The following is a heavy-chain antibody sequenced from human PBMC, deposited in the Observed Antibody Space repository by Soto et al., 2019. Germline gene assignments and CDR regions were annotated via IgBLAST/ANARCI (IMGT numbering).Heavy chain of an antibody. CDR3: ARGQRYYYDSSGYFAY. CDR1: GGSLIGHY. Sequence: SETLSLTCTIYGGSLIGHYWSWIRQPPGKGLEWIGEINHSGSTNYNPSLKSRVTISVDTSKNQFSLKLSSVTAADTAVYYCARGQRYYYDSSGYFAYWGQGTLVNVSS. V-gene: IGHV4-34*01. CDR2: INHSGST. D-gene: IGHD3-22*01. J-gene: IGHJ4*02.